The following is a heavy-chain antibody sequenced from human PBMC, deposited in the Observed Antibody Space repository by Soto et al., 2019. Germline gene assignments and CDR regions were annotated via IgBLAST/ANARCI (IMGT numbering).Heavy chain of an antibody. CDR2: INHSGST. CDR1: GGSFSGYY. CDR3: ARGSFYYGSGSYYNFLQYYYMDV. D-gene: IGHD3-10*01. Sequence: SETLSLTCAVYGGSFSGYYWSWIRQPPGKGLEWIGEINHSGSTNYNPSLKSRVTISVDTSKNQFSLKLSSVTAADTAVYYCARGSFYYGSGSYYNFLQYYYMDVWGKGTTVTVSS. J-gene: IGHJ6*03. V-gene: IGHV4-34*01.